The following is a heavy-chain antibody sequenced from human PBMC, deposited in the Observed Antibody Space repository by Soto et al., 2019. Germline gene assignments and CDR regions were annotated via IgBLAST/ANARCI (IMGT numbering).Heavy chain of an antibody. CDR1: GYTLTKLS. Sequence: ASVKVSCKVSGYTLTKLSMHWVRQAPGKGLECMGGFDREDGKAVYAQGFRGRLTMTEDTSTDTTYMELSSLTSDDTAVYYCAAVLLPPDEFAFAGLVAGSLDYWGQGTPVTVSS. CDR2: FDREDGKA. J-gene: IGHJ4*02. V-gene: IGHV1-24*01. CDR3: AAVLLPPDEFAFAGLVAGSLDY. D-gene: IGHD3-16*02.